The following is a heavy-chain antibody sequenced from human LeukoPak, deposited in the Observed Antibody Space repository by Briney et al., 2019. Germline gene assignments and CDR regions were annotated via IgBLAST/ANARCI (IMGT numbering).Heavy chain of an antibody. CDR3: ARGPSLAAAYYYYYYMDV. Sequence: SETLSLTCTVSGGSISSYYWSWIRQPAGKGLEWIGRIYTSGSTNYNPSLKSRVTMSVDTSKNQFSLKLSSVTAADTAVYYCARGPSLAAAYYYYYYMDVWGKGTTVTVSS. CDR2: IYTSGST. J-gene: IGHJ6*03. CDR1: GGSISSYY. V-gene: IGHV4-4*07. D-gene: IGHD2-15*01.